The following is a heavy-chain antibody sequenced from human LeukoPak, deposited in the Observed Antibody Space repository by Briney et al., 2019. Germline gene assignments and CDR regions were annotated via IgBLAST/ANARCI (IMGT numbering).Heavy chain of an antibody. CDR1: GFTFSSYW. CDR3: SRGCDYHGFDI. CDR2: INSDGSDT. V-gene: IGHV3-74*01. Sequence: GGSLRLSCAASGFTFSSYWMHWVRQAPGKGLVWVSRINSDGSDTIYADSVKGRFTFSRDNAKNTMYLQMNSLRAEDTAVYYCSRGCDYHGFDIWGQGTMVTVSS. D-gene: IGHD4-17*01. J-gene: IGHJ3*02.